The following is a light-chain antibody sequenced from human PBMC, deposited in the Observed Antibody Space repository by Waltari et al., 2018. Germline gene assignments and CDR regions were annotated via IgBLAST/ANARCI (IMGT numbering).Light chain of an antibody. CDR3: QRYDNLPIFA. V-gene: IGKV1-33*01. CDR2: DAS. Sequence: DIQMTQSPPSLSASVGDRVTITCRASQAITYYLNWYQQKPGKAPKLLIHDASKLETGVPSRFSGSQSGTHFTLTISSLQPEDIGTYYCQRYDNLPIFAFGPGTKVEI. J-gene: IGKJ3*01. CDR1: QAITYY.